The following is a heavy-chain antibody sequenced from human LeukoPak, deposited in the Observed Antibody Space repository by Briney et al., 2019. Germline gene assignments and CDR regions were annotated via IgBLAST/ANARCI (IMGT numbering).Heavy chain of an antibody. CDR3: ARVPEMYAGWFDP. D-gene: IGHD2-8*01. V-gene: IGHV4-39*07. CDR2: IYYSGST. Sequence: SETLSLTCTVSGGSIFSSNSYWGWIRQPPGTGLEWIGSIYYSGSTYYNPSLKSRVTISVDTSKNQFSLKLSSVTAADTAVYYCARVPEMYAGWFDPWGQGTLVTVSS. J-gene: IGHJ5*02. CDR1: GGSIFSSNSY.